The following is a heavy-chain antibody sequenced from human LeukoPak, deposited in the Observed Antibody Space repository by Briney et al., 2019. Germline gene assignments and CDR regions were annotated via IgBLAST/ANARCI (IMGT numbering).Heavy chain of an antibody. CDR2: TYYRSKRYN. D-gene: IGHD5-24*01. J-gene: IGHJ3*01. Sequence: SQTLSLTCAISGDNVSGNSTAYNWIRQSPSRGLEWLGRTYYRSKRYNDYAVSVKSRITVNPDTSKNQLSLQLNSVTPEDTAVYYCARGGQGDGYSADEAFDSWGQGTMVTVSS. CDR3: ARGGQGDGYSADEAFDS. CDR1: GDNVSGNSTA. V-gene: IGHV6-1*01.